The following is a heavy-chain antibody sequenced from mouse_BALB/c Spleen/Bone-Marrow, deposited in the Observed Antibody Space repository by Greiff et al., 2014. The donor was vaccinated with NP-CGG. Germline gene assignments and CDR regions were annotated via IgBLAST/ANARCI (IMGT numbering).Heavy chain of an antibody. D-gene: IGHD2-4*01. Sequence: VKLQESGAELAKPGASVKMSCKASGYTFTNYWMHWVKQRPGQGLEWTGYINLSTGYTEYNQKFKDKATLTADKSSSTAYMQLSSLTSEDSAVYYCARDDYDDYWGQGTTLTVSS. CDR1: GYTFTNYW. V-gene: IGHV1-7*01. J-gene: IGHJ2*01. CDR3: ARDDYDDY. CDR2: INLSTGYT.